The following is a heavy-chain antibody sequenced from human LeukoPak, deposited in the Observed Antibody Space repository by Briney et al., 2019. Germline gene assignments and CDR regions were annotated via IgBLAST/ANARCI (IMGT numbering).Heavy chain of an antibody. J-gene: IGHJ4*02. CDR3: ARDSDWNDGLDY. CDR1: GFTFSSYS. D-gene: IGHD1-1*01. Sequence: GGSLRLSCAASGFTFSSYSMNWVRQAPGKGLEWVSSISTSSLYIYYADSVKGRFTVSRNNAGNSLYLQVNSLRAEDTAVYYCARDSDWNDGLDYWGQGTLVTVSS. V-gene: IGHV3-21*01. CDR2: ISTSSLYI.